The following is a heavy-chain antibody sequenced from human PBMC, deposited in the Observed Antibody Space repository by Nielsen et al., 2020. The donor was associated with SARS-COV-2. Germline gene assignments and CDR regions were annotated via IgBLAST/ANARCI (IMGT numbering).Heavy chain of an antibody. V-gene: IGHV1-69*04. J-gene: IGHJ4*02. CDR2: IIPILGIA. Sequence: SVKVSCKASGGTFSSYAISWVRQAPGQGLEWMGRIIPILGIANYAQKFQGRVTITADKSTSTAYMELSSLRSEDTAVYYCASRGIAAAGSGGAFDYWGQGTLVTVSS. D-gene: IGHD6-13*01. CDR1: GGTFSSYA. CDR3: ASRGIAAAGSGGAFDY.